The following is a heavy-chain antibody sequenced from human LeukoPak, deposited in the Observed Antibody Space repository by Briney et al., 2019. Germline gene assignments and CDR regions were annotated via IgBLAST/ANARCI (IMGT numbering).Heavy chain of an antibody. CDR2: ISGDSSTI. D-gene: IGHD4-17*01. V-gene: IGHV3-48*02. CDR1: GFTFNSYK. Sequence: GGSLRLSCAASGFTFNSYKMNWVRQAPGKGLEWLSYISGDSSTIYHADSAKGRFTISRDNAKNLLFLQMNSLRDEDTAVYYCARYTITTVTTSGAFDCWGQGTLVTVSS. CDR3: ARYTITTVTTSGAFDC. J-gene: IGHJ4*02.